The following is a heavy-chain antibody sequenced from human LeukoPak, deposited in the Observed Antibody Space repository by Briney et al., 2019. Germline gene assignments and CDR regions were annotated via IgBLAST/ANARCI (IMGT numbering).Heavy chain of an antibody. CDR1: GYTFTGYY. CDR2: INPDSGGT. V-gene: IGHV1-2*02. Sequence: ASVKVSCKASGYTFTGYYMHWVRQAPGQGLEWMRWINPDSGGTTYTQKFQGRATMTRDTSISTAYMELSRLTSDNTAVYYCAKDYYGSGSYVDYWGQGTLVTVSS. D-gene: IGHD3-10*01. CDR3: AKDYYGSGSYVDY. J-gene: IGHJ4*02.